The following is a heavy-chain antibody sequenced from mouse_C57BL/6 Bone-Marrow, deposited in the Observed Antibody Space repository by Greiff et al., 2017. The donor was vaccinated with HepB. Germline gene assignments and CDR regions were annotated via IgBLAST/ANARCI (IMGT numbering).Heavy chain of an antibody. D-gene: IGHD2-3*01. V-gene: IGHV2-6-1*01. J-gene: IGHJ3*01. Sequence: VQGVESGPGLVAPSQSLSITCTVSGFSLTSYGVHWVRQPPGKGLEWLVVIWSDGSTTYNSALKSRLSISKDNSKSQVFLKMNSLQTDDTAMYYCARHGDGYYVWFAYWGQGTLVTVSA. CDR1: GFSLTSYG. CDR3: ARHGDGYYVWFAY. CDR2: IWSDGST.